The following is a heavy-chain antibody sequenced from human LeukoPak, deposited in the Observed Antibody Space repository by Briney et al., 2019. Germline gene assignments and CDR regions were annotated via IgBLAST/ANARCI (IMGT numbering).Heavy chain of an antibody. J-gene: IGHJ6*02. Sequence: SETLSLTCTVSGGSIRTDGSYWAWVRQPPGKGLEWIGSIYIDGITHYNSSLQSRVTLSIDTSKNHFSLRLTSVTAADTAVFYCARLFTRAWEYRYGMDVWGQGTAVTVSS. CDR1: GGSIRTDGSY. CDR3: ARLFTRAWEYRYGMDV. V-gene: IGHV4-39*02. CDR2: IYIDGIT. D-gene: IGHD1-26*01.